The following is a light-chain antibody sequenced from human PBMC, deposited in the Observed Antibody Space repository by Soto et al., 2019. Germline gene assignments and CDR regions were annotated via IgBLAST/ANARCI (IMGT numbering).Light chain of an antibody. CDR3: QQSYRTPIT. CDR1: QSISSY. J-gene: IGKJ5*01. Sequence: DIQMTQSLSSLSASVGDRVTITCRASQSISSYLNWYQQKPGKAPKLLIYAAFSLQSGVPSRFSGSGSGTDFTLTISSLQPEDFATYYCQQSYRTPITFGQGTRLEIK. V-gene: IGKV1-39*01. CDR2: AAF.